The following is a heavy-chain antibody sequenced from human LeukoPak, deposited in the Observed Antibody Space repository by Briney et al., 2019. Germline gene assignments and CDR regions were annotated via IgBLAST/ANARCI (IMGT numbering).Heavy chain of an antibody. CDR2: IIPIFGTT. J-gene: IGHJ3*02. CDR3: EXXXXXXXXXXXXXXXXXXI. Sequence: XXXGXFSXXXVTWLRLAPGQGLEWMGGIIPIFGTTNYAQKFQGRVTITADESTNTAYMEMSSLRYEDTAMYYCEXXXXXXXXXXXXXXXXXXIWGQXTMXTVSS. V-gene: IGHV1-69*01. CDR1: XGXFSXXX.